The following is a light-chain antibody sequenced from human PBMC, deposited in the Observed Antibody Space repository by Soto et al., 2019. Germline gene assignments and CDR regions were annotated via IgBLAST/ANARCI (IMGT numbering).Light chain of an antibody. CDR3: QQLNSYPYT. Sequence: IQLTQSPSSLSASVGDRVTITCRASQGISSYLAWYQQKPGKAPKLLIFAAPTLQSGVPSSFSGRGSGTDFTRPISSLQPDDFATNYCQQLNSYPYTFGQGNKLEIK. J-gene: IGKJ2*01. V-gene: IGKV1-9*01. CDR2: AAP. CDR1: QGISSY.